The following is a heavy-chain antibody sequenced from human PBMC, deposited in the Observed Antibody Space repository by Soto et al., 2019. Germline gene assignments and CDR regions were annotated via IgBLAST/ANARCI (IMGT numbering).Heavy chain of an antibody. CDR3: AGGIAARPLGY. Sequence: QLQLQESGSGLVKPSQTLSLTCAVSGGSISSGGSFWSWIRQPPGKGLEWIGYIYHSGGTYYNPSLKSRVTISVDRSKNQFSLKLSSVTAADTAVYYCAGGIAARPLGYWGQGTLVTVSS. D-gene: IGHD6-6*01. V-gene: IGHV4-30-2*01. CDR2: IYHSGGT. CDR1: GGSISSGGSF. J-gene: IGHJ4*02.